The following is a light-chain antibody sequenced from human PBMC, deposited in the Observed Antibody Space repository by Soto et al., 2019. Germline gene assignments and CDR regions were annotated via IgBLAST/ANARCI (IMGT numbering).Light chain of an antibody. V-gene: IGLV2-11*01. J-gene: IGLJ1*01. CDR2: DVT. Sequence: QSVLTQPRSVSGSPGQSVTISCTGTSSTVGAYDFVSWYQQHPGKAPILIIYDVTKRPSGVPDRFSGSKSGNTASLTISGLQAEDEADYYCCSYAGAYTFDVFGTGTKLTVL. CDR1: SSTVGAYDF. CDR3: CSYAGAYTFDV.